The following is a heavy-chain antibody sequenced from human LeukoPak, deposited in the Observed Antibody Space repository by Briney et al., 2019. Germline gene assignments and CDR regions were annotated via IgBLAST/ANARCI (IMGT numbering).Heavy chain of an antibody. CDR3: AKLYGLDYFDY. V-gene: IGHV3-11*01. J-gene: IGHJ4*02. D-gene: IGHD3-16*01. Sequence: GGSLRLSCAASGFTFSDYYMSWIRQPPGKGLEWVSYISSSGSTMYYADSVKGRFTISRDNAKNSLYLQMNSLRAEDTAVYYCAKLYGLDYFDYWGQGTLVTVSS. CDR1: GFTFSDYY. CDR2: ISSSGSTM.